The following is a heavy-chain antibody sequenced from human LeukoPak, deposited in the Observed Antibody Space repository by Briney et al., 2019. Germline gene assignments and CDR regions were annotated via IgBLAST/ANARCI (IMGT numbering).Heavy chain of an antibody. J-gene: IGHJ6*04. CDR3: AELGITMIGGV. CDR2: ITSSGSYI. D-gene: IGHD3-10*02. Sequence: GGSLRLSCAASGFTFSSYNMNWVRQAPGKGLEWVSSITSSGSYIYYADSVKGRFTISRDNAKNSLYLQINSLRAEDTAVYYCAELGITMIGGVWGKGTTVTISS. V-gene: IGHV3-21*01. CDR1: GFTFSSYN.